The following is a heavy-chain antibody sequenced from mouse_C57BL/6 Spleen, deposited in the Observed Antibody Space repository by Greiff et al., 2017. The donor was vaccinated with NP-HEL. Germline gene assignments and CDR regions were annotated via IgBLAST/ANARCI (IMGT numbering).Heavy chain of an antibody. CDR1: GYAFSSSW. D-gene: IGHD2-4*01. V-gene: IGHV1-82*01. CDR2: IYPGDGDT. CDR3: ARTMDYDVYYAMDY. Sequence: VQLQESGPELVKPGASVKISCKASGYAFSSSWMNWVKQRPGKGLEWIGRIYPGDGDTNYNGKFKGKATLTADKSSSTAYMQLSSLTSEDSAVYFCARTMDYDVYYAMDYWGQGTSATVSS. J-gene: IGHJ4*01.